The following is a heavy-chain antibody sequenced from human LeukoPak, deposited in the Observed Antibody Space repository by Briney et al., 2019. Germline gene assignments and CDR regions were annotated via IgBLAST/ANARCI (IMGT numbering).Heavy chain of an antibody. V-gene: IGHV4-61*02. CDR1: GGSISSGSYY. Sequence: PSETLSLTCTVSGGSISSGSYYWSWIRQPAGKGLEWIGRIYTSGSTNYNPSLKSRVTISVDTSKNQFSLKLSSVTAADTAVYYCARGGASGSNTKLDYWGQGTLVTVSS. CDR3: ARGGASGSNTKLDY. J-gene: IGHJ4*02. D-gene: IGHD1-26*01. CDR2: IYTSGST.